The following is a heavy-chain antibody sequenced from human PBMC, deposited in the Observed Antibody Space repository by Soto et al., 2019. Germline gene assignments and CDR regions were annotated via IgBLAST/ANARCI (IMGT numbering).Heavy chain of an antibody. D-gene: IGHD1-1*01. J-gene: IGHJ4*02. CDR1: GGTFRSYV. CDR3: VRIGTLDWIDDY. CDR2: IIPMYGTT. Sequence: QVQLVQSGAEVKKPGSSVKVSCKASGGTFRSYVTSWVRQAPGQGLEWLGGIIPMYGTTYYAQTFQGRVTSSADESTSTAFMELSSLRSEDTAVYYCVRIGTLDWIDDYWGQGTLVTVSS. V-gene: IGHV1-69*12.